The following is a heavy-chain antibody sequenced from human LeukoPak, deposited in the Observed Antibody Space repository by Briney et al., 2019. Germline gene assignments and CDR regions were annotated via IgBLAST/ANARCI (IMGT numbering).Heavy chain of an antibody. CDR1: GGPISSYY. V-gene: IGHV4-59*01. D-gene: IGHD2/OR15-2a*01. CDR2: IYYSGST. CDR3: ARQISRWRDFGY. Sequence: PSGTLSLTCTVSGGPISSYYWNWIRQPPGKGLEWIGYIYYSGSTNYNPSLKSRVTISVDTSKNQFSLKLSSVTAADTAVYYCARQISRWRDFGYWGQGTLVTVSS. J-gene: IGHJ4*02.